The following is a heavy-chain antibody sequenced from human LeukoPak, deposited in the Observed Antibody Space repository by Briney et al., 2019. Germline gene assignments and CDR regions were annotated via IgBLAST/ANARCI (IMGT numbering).Heavy chain of an antibody. D-gene: IGHD2-8*01. V-gene: IGHV3-7*01. CDR2: IKEDGSEK. CDR3: ARDEKIGYCTNGVCYFSVGRVGAFDY. J-gene: IGHJ4*02. Sequence: GGSLRLSCAASGFTFSSYAMSWVRQAPGKGLEWVANIKEDGSEKYYVDSVKGRFTISRDNAKNSLYLQMNSLRAEDTAVYYCARDEKIGYCTNGVCYFSVGRVGAFDYWGQGTLVTVSS. CDR1: GFTFSSYA.